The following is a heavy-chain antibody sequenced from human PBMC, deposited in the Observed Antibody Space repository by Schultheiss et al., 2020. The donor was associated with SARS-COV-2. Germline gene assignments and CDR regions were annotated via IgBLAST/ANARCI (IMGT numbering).Heavy chain of an antibody. CDR2: INHSGST. J-gene: IGHJ4*02. V-gene: IGHV4-38-2*01. D-gene: IGHD3-22*01. CDR1: GYSISSGYY. CDR3: ARAHGSGYLDGLDY. Sequence: SETLSLTCAVSGYSISSGYYWGWIRQPPGKGLEWIGEINHSGSTNYNPSLQSRVTMSVDVSKKQFSLKLSSVTAADTAVYYCARAHGSGYLDGLDYWGQGTLVTVSS.